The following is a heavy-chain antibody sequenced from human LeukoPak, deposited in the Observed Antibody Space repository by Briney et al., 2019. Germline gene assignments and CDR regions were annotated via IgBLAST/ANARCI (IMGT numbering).Heavy chain of an antibody. CDR2: INHSGST. J-gene: IGHJ4*02. Sequence: SETLSLTCAVYGGSFSGYYWSWIRQPPGKGLEWIGEINHSGSTNYNLSLKSRVTISVDKSKNQFSLKLSSVTAADTAVYYCARDMSGARDYWGQGTLVTVSS. D-gene: IGHD3-10*01. CDR1: GGSFSGYY. CDR3: ARDMSGARDY. V-gene: IGHV4-34*01.